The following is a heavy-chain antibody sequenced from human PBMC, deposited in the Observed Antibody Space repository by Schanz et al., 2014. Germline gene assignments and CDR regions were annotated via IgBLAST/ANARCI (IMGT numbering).Heavy chain of an antibody. D-gene: IGHD1-1*01. CDR3: ARDGAELYYFDD. CDR1: GFSFSIFA. Sequence: EVQLVESGGGLVKPGGSLRLSCAASGFSFSIFAMNWVRQAPGKGLEWVSYISGSSSTKYYADSVKGRFTISRDNAKNSLYLQMNGLRAEDTAVFYCARDGAELYYFDDWGQGTLVTVSS. CDR2: ISGSSSTK. V-gene: IGHV3-21*02. J-gene: IGHJ4*02.